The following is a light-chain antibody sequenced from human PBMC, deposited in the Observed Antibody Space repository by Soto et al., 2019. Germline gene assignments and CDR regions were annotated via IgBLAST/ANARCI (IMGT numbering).Light chain of an antibody. CDR1: RSDVGGYNY. CDR3: CSYAGSYIFV. J-gene: IGLJ1*01. CDR2: DVT. V-gene: IGLV2-11*01. Sequence: QSALTQPRSVSGSPGQSVTISCTGTRSDVGGYNYVSWYQQHPGKAPKLMIYDVTKRPSGVPDRFSGSKSGNTASLTISGPQADDEADYYCCSYAGSYIFVFGTGTKLTVL.